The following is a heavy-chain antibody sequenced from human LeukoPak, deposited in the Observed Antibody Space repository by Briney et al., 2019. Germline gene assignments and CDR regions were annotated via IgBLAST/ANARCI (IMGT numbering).Heavy chain of an antibody. J-gene: IGHJ4*02. CDR2: ISSSSSTI. V-gene: IGHV3-48*01. CDR3: ARDYGDNPRSGVQPLDY. D-gene: IGHD4-23*01. Sequence: GGSLRLSCAASGFTFSYYIMNWVRQAPGKGLEWVSYISSSSSTIYYADSVKGRFTISRDNAKNSLYLQMNSLRAEDTAVYYCARDYGDNPRSGVQPLDYWGQGTLVTVSS. CDR1: GFTFSYYI.